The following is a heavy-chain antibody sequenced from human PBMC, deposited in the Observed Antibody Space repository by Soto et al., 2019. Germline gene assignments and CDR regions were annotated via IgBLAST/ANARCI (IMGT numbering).Heavy chain of an antibody. CDR1: GASISSYY. V-gene: IGHV4-59*01. D-gene: IGHD3-16*02. Sequence: QVKLQESGPGLVKPSETLSLTCTVSGASISSYYWSWIRQPPGKGLEWITYIDNSGSTNYNPSLKSCLTISVDTAKNQFSLKLSSVTAAATAVYYWARSVIGGFEYWGQGPLVAVPS. CDR3: ARSVIGGFEY. CDR2: IDNSGST. J-gene: IGHJ4*02.